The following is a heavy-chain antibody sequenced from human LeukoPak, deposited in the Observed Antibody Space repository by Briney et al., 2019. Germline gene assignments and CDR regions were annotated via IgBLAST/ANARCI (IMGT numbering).Heavy chain of an antibody. J-gene: IGHJ4*02. Sequence: GGSLRLPCTASGFTVSDNYMSWVRQAPGKGLEWVSVIYSGGNTFYVDSVKGRFTISRDDSKNTLYLQMNSLRAEDTAVYYCARGPMVRGVYFDYWGQGTLVTVSS. D-gene: IGHD3-10*01. CDR2: IYSGGNT. V-gene: IGHV3-53*01. CDR1: GFTVSDNY. CDR3: ARGPMVRGVYFDY.